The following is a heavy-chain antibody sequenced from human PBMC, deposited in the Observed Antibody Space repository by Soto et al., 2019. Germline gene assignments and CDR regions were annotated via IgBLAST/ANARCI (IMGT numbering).Heavy chain of an antibody. Sequence: QVQLQQWGAGLLKPSETLSLTCAVYGDSFSGPYWTWIRQTPGKGLEWIGEINHSGITDYHPALKSRVTISVDTSKNQFSLNLSSVSAADTAVYFCARLAVTSADSFDVWGRGTMVTVSS. CDR2: INHSGIT. V-gene: IGHV4-34*01. CDR3: ARLAVTSADSFDV. J-gene: IGHJ3*01. CDR1: GDSFSGPY. D-gene: IGHD4-17*01.